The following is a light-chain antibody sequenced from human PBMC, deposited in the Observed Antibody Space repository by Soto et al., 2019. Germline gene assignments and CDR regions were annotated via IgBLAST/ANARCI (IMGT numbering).Light chain of an antibody. CDR3: QSYDSSLYVV. CDR1: SPNIGAGYD. CDR2: GST. J-gene: IGLJ2*01. Sequence: QSVLTQPPSVSGAPGQRVTISCTGSSPNIGAGYDVHWYQQLPGAAPKLLIYGSTNRPSGVPDRFSGSKSGTSASLAITGLQAEDEADYYCQSYDSSLYVVFGGGTKLTVL. V-gene: IGLV1-40*01.